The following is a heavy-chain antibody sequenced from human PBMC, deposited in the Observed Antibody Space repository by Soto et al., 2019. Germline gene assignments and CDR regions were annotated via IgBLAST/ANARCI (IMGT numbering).Heavy chain of an antibody. V-gene: IGHV4-31*03. D-gene: IGHD3-9*01. CDR3: ARDFEKSAIGP. CDR2: IAYTGDT. Sequence: PSETLSLTCTVSGGSVSSGSYYWFWIRQHPGKGLEWLGYIAYTGDTYFNPSLRSRLTISSDRAKNQFSLKLSSVTAADTAFYYCARDFEKSAIGPWGQGTLVTVSS. CDR1: GGSVSSGSYY. J-gene: IGHJ5*02.